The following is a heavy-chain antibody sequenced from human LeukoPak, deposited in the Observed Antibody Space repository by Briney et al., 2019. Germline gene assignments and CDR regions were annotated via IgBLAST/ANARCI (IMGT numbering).Heavy chain of an antibody. Sequence: SETLSLTCTVSGDSLSDNYWGWIRQPPGKGLECVGYISSSGTAYNPSLKSRLTISIDTSKSQSSLTLSSVTAADTAVYYCARHVYGKGMYVWGKGTTVTVSS. J-gene: IGHJ6*04. CDR1: GDSLSDNY. CDR2: ISSSGTA. D-gene: IGHD4-17*01. V-gene: IGHV4-59*08. CDR3: ARHVYGKGMYV.